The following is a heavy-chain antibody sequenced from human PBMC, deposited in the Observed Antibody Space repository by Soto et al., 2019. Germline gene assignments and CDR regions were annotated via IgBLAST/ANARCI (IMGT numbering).Heavy chain of an antibody. CDR2: IWFDGSNK. CDR1: GFTLSRYG. D-gene: IGHD3-22*01. V-gene: IGHV3-33*01. J-gene: IGHJ4*02. CDR3: ARAYDTSGYPYFDY. Sequence: PGGSLRLSCAASGFTLSRYGMHLVRQAPGKGLEWVAVIWFDGSNKNYADSVKGRFTVSKDNSKNTLYLQMDGLGAEDTAVYYCARAYDTSGYPYFDYWGQGTLVTVSS.